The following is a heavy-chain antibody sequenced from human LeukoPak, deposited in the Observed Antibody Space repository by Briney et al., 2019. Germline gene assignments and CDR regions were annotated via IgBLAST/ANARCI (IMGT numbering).Heavy chain of an antibody. CDR1: GFTFSDYY. V-gene: IGHV3-11*01. CDR2: ISSSGSTI. Sequence: GGSLRLSCAAPGFTFSDYYMSWIRQAPGKGLEWVSYISSSGSTIYYADSVKGRFTISRDNAKNSLYLQMNSLRAEDTAVYYCATGEWELPIFDYWGQGTLVTVSS. D-gene: IGHD1-26*01. J-gene: IGHJ4*02. CDR3: ATGEWELPIFDY.